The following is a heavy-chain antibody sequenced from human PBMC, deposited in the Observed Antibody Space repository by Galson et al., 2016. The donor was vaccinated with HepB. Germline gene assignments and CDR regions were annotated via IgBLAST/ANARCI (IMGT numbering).Heavy chain of an antibody. J-gene: IGHJ3*02. CDR3: ARTPRYCRGDGCDGFDI. CDR1: AGSVSSGGYY. V-gene: IGHV2-70*11. CDR2: IDWDNNE. D-gene: IGHD2-15*01. Sequence: TLSLTCTVSAGSVSSGGYYWGWIRQPPGKALEWLARIDWDNNEYRSPSLRTRLTISKDTSKNQVVLTMTNLDPEDTATYYCARTPRYCRGDGCDGFDIWGQGTMVTVSS.